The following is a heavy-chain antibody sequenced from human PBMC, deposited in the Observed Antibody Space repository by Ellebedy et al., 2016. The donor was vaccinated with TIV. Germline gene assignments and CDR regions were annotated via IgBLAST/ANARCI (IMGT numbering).Heavy chain of an antibody. J-gene: IGHJ6*02. CDR1: GGTFSSYA. D-gene: IGHD2-2*01. Sequence: ASVKVSCKASGGTFSSYAISWVRQAPGQGLEWMGGIIPIFGTANYAQKFQGRVTITADESTSTAYMELSSLRSEDTAVYYCARAPGYCSSTSCPTNYYYGMDVWGQGTTVTASS. CDR3: ARAPGYCSSTSCPTNYYYGMDV. CDR2: IIPIFGTA. V-gene: IGHV1-69*13.